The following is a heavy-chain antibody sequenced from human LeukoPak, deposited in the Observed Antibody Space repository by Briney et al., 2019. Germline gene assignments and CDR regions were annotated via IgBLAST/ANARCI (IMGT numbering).Heavy chain of an antibody. Sequence: AVKVSCKAAGGTFSNYAFSWVRQAPGQGLEWMGGSIPIFGTANYAQKFQGRVTMTEDTSTDTAYMELSSLRSEDTAVYYCATGSATGYNWFDPWGQGTLVTVSS. J-gene: IGHJ5*02. CDR3: ATGSATGYNWFDP. CDR1: GGTFSNYA. V-gene: IGHV1-69*06. D-gene: IGHD1-26*01. CDR2: SIPIFGTA.